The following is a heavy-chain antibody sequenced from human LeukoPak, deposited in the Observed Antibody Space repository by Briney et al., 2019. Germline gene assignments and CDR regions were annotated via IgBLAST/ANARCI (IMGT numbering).Heavy chain of an antibody. CDR2: IPYDGNSK. V-gene: IGHV3-30*03. D-gene: IGHD3-22*01. J-gene: IGHJ4*02. Sequence: GGSLRLSCAASGLSFSTSVIHWVRQAPGKGLEWVAVIPYDGNSKFYGDSVKGRFTISRDNSKNTLFLQMNSLRPDDTAVYYCARDPRPDYYDSSGFYPYFDRWGQGTLVTVSS. CDR1: GLSFSTSV. CDR3: ARDPRPDYYDSSGFYPYFDR.